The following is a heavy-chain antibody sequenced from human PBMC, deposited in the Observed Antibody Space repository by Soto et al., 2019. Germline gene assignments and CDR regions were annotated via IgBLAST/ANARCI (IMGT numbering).Heavy chain of an antibody. Sequence: EVQLVESGGGVVQPGGSLRLSCAASGFIFTNYWMHWVRQVPGKGLVWVARINNDGSGTSYADSVKGRFTISRDNAKNTLYLQMNSLRVEDTAVYYCGSVFDYWGQGSLVIVSP. CDR2: INNDGSGT. V-gene: IGHV3-74*01. J-gene: IGHJ4*02. CDR3: GSVFDY. CDR1: GFIFTNYW.